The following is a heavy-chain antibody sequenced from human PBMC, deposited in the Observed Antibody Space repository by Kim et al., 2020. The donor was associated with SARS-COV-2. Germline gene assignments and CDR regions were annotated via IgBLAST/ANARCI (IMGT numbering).Heavy chain of an antibody. J-gene: IGHJ3*01. Sequence: SETLSLTCAVYGGSFSDYHWNWIRQSPGRRLEWLGEISHTGTTNLNIALKSRVTVSVDASKSQFALKLRNVSDADTAVYYCARRHATLGLDTWSQGTKV. V-gene: IGHV4-34*01. CDR3: ARRHATLGLDT. CDR1: GGSFSDYH. D-gene: IGHD5-18*01. CDR2: ISHTGTT.